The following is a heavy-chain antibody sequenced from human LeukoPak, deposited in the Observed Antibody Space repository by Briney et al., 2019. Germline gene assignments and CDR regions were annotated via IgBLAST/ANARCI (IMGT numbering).Heavy chain of an antibody. V-gene: IGHV4-4*07. CDR3: ARDSCSSTSCYVSPYWFDP. J-gene: IGHJ5*02. CDR2: IYTSGST. D-gene: IGHD2-2*01. CDR1: GGSISSYY. Sequence: SETLSLTCTVSGGSISSYYWSWIRQPAGKGLEWIGRIYTSGSTNYNPSLKSRVTTSVDTSKNQFSLKLSSVTAADTAVYYCARDSCSSTSCYVSPYWFDPWGQGTLVTVSS.